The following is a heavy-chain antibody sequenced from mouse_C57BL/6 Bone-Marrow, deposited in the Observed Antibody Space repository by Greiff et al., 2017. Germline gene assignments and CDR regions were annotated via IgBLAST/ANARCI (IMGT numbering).Heavy chain of an antibody. V-gene: IGHV1-82*01. CDR1: GYAFSSSW. Sequence: VKLMESGPELVKPGASVKISCKASGYAFSSSWMNWVKQRPGKGLEWIGRFYPGDGDTNYNGKFKGKATLTADKSSSTAYMQLSRLTSEDSAVYFGARGGYDAWFAYWGQGTLVTVSA. D-gene: IGHD2-2*01. CDR3: ARGGYDAWFAY. CDR2: FYPGDGDT. J-gene: IGHJ3*01.